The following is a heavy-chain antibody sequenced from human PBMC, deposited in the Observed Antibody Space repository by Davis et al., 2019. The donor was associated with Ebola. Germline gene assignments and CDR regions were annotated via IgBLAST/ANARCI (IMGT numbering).Heavy chain of an antibody. CDR3: ARRGEMATRDFDY. J-gene: IGHJ4*02. Sequence: GGSLRLSCKGSGYSFTSYWISWVRQMPGKGLEWMGRIDPSDSYTNYSPSFQGHVTISADKSISTAYLQWSSLKASDTAMYYCARRGEMATRDFDYWGQGTLVTVSS. V-gene: IGHV5-10-1*01. D-gene: IGHD5-24*01. CDR1: GYSFTSYW. CDR2: IDPSDSYT.